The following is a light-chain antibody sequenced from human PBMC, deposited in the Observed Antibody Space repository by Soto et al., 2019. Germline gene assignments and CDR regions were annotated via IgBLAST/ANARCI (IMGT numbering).Light chain of an antibody. CDR1: QSIHTS. V-gene: IGKV3-11*01. Sequence: ELVLTQSPCTLSLSPGDRATLSCRASQSIHTSLAWYQQKSGKPPRLVIYDSTLRANGVPDRFGGSRSGTEFTLTINSLEPEDFAVYYCQQRNVWPPITFGQGTRLEIK. CDR3: QQRNVWPPIT. CDR2: DST. J-gene: IGKJ5*01.